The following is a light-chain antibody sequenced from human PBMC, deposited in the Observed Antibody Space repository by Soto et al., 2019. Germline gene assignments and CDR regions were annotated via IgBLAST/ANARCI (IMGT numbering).Light chain of an antibody. J-gene: IGKJ5*01. CDR1: QNIRNV. CDR2: DDS. Sequence: DIKLTQSPSTLSAAVGDSVTITCRASQNIRNVLAWYQQKPGKAPKHLIYDDSTLKTGVPSRFSGSGSGSEFNFTITGLQPDDFATYFCQQYNTYATFGQGTHWRL. CDR3: QQYNTYAT. V-gene: IGKV1-5*01.